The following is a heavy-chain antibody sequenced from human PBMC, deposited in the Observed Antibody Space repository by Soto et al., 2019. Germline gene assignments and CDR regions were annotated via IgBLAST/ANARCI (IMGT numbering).Heavy chain of an antibody. CDR3: AREWSTSGDLDY. V-gene: IGHV3-30-3*01. J-gene: IGHJ4*02. D-gene: IGHD3-10*01. CDR1: GFTFTSFS. CDR2: ISYDGSIE. Sequence: QVQLVESGGGVVQPWRSLKLSCAASGFTFTSFSMQWVRQAPGKGLEWVAVISYDGSIEYYADSVKGRFTISRDNSKNTLYLQMYSLRTEDTAVYFCAREWSTSGDLDYWGQGTLVTVSS.